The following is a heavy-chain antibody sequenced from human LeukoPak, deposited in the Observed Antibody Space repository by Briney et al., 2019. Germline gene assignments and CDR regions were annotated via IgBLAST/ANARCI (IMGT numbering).Heavy chain of an antibody. J-gene: IGHJ3*02. Sequence: PGGSLRLSCAASGFTFSRYAMSWVRHAPGKGLELVSAISGSGDNTYYTDSVKGRFTISRDNSKNTLYLQMNSLRAEDTAVYYCAQQWLVRGAFDIWGQGTMVAVSS. CDR1: GFTFSRYA. V-gene: IGHV3-23*01. D-gene: IGHD6-19*01. CDR2: ISGSGDNT. CDR3: AQQWLVRGAFDI.